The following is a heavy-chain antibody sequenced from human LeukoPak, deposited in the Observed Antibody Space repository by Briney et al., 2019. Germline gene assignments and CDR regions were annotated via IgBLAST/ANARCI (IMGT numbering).Heavy chain of an antibody. D-gene: IGHD3-3*01. V-gene: IGHV1-18*01. J-gene: IGHJ5*02. CDR2: ISPYNGNT. Sequence: ASVKVSCKASGYTFTSYGIGWVRQAPGQGLEWMGWISPYNGNTKYPQKFQGRVIMTTDTATTTVYMELMSLTSDDTAMYYCAGQGGYAWSWFDPWGQGTLVTVSS. CDR3: AGQGGYAWSWFDP. CDR1: GYTFTSYG.